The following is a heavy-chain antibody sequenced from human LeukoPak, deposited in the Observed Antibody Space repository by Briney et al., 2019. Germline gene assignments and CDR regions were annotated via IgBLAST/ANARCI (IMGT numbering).Heavy chain of an antibody. CDR3: ARGRRGYSYGSDY. J-gene: IGHJ4*02. V-gene: IGHV4-61*01. CDR2: IYYSGST. Sequence: SETLSLTCTVSGGSVSSSSYYWSWIRQPPGKGLEWIGYIYYSGSTSYNPSLKSRVTISADTSKNQFSLKLSSVTAADTAVYYCARGRRGYSYGSDYWGQGTLVTVSS. D-gene: IGHD5-18*01. CDR1: GGSVSSSSYY.